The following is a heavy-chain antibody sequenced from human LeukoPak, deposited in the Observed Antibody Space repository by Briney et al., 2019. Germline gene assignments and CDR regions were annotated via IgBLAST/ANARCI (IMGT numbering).Heavy chain of an antibody. CDR3: ARGPRGLQFRGELDY. D-gene: IGHD5-24*01. V-gene: IGHV3-33*01. Sequence: PGRSLRLSCAASGFTFSSYGMHWVRQAPGKGLEWVAVIWYDGSNKYYADSVKGRFTISRDNSKNTLYLQLNRLRAEDTAVYYCARGPRGLQFRGELDYWGQGPLVTVSS. CDR2: IWYDGSNK. J-gene: IGHJ4*02. CDR1: GFTFSSYG.